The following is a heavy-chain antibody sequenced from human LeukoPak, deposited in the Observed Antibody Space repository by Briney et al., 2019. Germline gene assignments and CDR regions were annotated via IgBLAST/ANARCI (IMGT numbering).Heavy chain of an antibody. D-gene: IGHD6-19*01. CDR3: ARDREIAVAGTSCFDY. CDR2: INPKSGGT. V-gene: IGHV1-2*06. J-gene: IGHJ4*02. Sequence: ASVKVSCKASGYTFTDYYIHWVRQAPGQGLEWMGRINPKSGGTDYAQKFQGRVTMTRDTSISTAYMDLSRLRSDDTAVYYCARDREIAVAGTSCFDYWGQGTLVTVSS. CDR1: GYTFTDYY.